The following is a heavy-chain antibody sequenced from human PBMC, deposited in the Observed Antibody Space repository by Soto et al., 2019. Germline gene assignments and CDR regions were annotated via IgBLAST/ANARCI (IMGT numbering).Heavy chain of an antibody. CDR3: ARFLEEAMVLTPEQRESWFDP. CDR2: IYYSGST. Sequence: PSETLSLSCTVSGGSISSGGYYWSWIRQHPGKGLEWIGYIYYSGSTYYNPSLKSRVTISVDTSKNQFSLKLSSVTAADTAVYYCARFLEEAMVLTPEQRESWFDPSGQATLVTGS. J-gene: IGHJ5*02. V-gene: IGHV4-31*03. D-gene: IGHD5-18*01. CDR1: GGSISSGGYY.